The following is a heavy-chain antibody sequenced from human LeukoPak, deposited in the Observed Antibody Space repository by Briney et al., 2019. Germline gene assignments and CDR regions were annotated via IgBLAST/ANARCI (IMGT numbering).Heavy chain of an antibody. CDR2: INPNSGGT. CDR1: GYTFTGYY. V-gene: IGHV1-2*02. Sequence: ASVKVSCKASGYTFTGYYMHWVRQAPGQGLEWMGWINPNSGGTNYAQKFQGRVTMTRDTSISTAYMELSRLRSEDTAVYYCARAPQIAYYYYYYMDVWGKGTTVTVSS. CDR3: ARAPQIAYYYYYYMDV. D-gene: IGHD2-21*01. J-gene: IGHJ6*03.